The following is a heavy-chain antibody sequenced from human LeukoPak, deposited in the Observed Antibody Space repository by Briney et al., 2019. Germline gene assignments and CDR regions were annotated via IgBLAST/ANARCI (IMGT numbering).Heavy chain of an antibody. CDR2: IYYSGST. Sequence: SETLSLTCTVSGGSISSGGYYWSWIRQHPGKGLEWIGYIYYSGSTYYNPSLKSRVTISVDTSKNQFSLKLGSVTAADTAVYYCARSYCSSTSCSPYYYYYMDVWGKGTTVTVSS. J-gene: IGHJ6*03. CDR1: GGSISSGGYY. V-gene: IGHV4-31*03. D-gene: IGHD2-2*01. CDR3: ARSYCSSTSCSPYYYYYMDV.